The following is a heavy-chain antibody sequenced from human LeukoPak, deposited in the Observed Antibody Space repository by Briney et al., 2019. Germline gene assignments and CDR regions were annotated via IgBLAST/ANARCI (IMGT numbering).Heavy chain of an antibody. V-gene: IGHV3-30-3*01. CDR1: GFTFSSYA. Sequence: GGSLRLSCAASGFTFSSYAMHWVRQAPGKGLEWVAVISYDGSNKYYADSVKGRFTISRDNSKNTLYLQMNSLRAEDTAVYYCARDSHYGSGRYFDYWGEGTLVTVSS. CDR2: ISYDGSNK. CDR3: ARDSHYGSGRYFDY. D-gene: IGHD3-10*01. J-gene: IGHJ4*02.